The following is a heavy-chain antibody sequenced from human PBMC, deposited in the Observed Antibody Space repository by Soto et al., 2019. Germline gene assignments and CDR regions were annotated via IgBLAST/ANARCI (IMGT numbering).Heavy chain of an antibody. CDR1: GGSISSGGYS. D-gene: IGHD3-22*01. Sequence: QLQLQESGSGLVKASQTLSLTCAVSGGSISSGGYSWSWIRQPPGKGLEWIGYIYHGSTYYNPSLTSRVTISIGRCKNQFSLKLSSVTAADTAVYYCASSGSRGIGAFDIWGQGTMVTVSS. CDR2: IYHGST. J-gene: IGHJ3*02. V-gene: IGHV4-30-2*01. CDR3: ASSGSRGIGAFDI.